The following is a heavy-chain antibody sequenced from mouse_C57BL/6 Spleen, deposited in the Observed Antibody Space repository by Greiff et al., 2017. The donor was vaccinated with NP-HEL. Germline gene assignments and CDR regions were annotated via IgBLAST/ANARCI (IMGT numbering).Heavy chain of an antibody. V-gene: IGHV1-64*01. CDR2: IHPNSGST. Sequence: QVQLQQPGAELVKPGASVKLSCKASGYTFTSYWMHWVKQRPGQGLEWIGMIHPNSGSTNYNEKFKSKATLTVDKSSSTAYMQLSSLTSEDSAVYYCARDLKGDYFDYWGQGTTLTVSS. CDR3: ARDLKGDYFDY. J-gene: IGHJ2*01. CDR1: GYTFTSYW.